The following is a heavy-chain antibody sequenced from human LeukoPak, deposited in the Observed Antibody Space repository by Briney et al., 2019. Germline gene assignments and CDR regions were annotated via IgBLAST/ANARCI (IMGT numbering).Heavy chain of an antibody. Sequence: SETLSLTCAVYGGSFSGYYWSWIRQPPGKGLEWIGEINHSGSTNYNPSLKSRVTISVDTSKNQFSLKLSSVTAADTAVYYCASRGYSYGIDYWGQGTLVTVSS. CDR3: ASRGYSYGIDY. V-gene: IGHV4-34*01. J-gene: IGHJ4*02. CDR1: GGSFSGYY. D-gene: IGHD5-18*01. CDR2: INHSGST.